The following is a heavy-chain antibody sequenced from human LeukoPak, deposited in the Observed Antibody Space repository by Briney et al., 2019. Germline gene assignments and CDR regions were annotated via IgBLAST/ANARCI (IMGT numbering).Heavy chain of an antibody. J-gene: IGHJ4*02. D-gene: IGHD6-19*01. Sequence: GGSLEISCQGSGSPFTNYWISWVRQLPGKGLEWMGRIDPSDSYTNYSPSFQGHVTISADKSISTAYLQWSSLKASDTAMYYCARHPWSSGFGYWGQGTLVTVSS. CDR2: IDPSDSYT. CDR1: GSPFTNYW. CDR3: ARHPWSSGFGY. V-gene: IGHV5-10-1*01.